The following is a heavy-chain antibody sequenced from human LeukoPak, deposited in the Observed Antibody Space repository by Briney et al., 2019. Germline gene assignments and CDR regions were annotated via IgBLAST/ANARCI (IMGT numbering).Heavy chain of an antibody. CDR2: ISYDGSNK. CDR3: AREERWLVDY. Sequence: GRSLRLSCAASGFTFSSYAMHWVRQAPGKGLEWVAVISYDGSNKYYADSVKGRFTISRDNSKNTLYLQMNSLRAKDTAVYYCAREERWLVDYWGQGTLVTVSS. J-gene: IGHJ4*02. CDR1: GFTFSSYA. V-gene: IGHV3-30-3*01. D-gene: IGHD5-24*01.